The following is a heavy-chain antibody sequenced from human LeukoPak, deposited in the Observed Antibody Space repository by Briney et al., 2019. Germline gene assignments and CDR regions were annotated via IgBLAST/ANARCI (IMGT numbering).Heavy chain of an antibody. CDR2: FSSNGDNT. D-gene: IGHD1-26*01. CDR1: GFTFSTYV. V-gene: IGHV3-64*01. Sequence: GGSLRLSCAASGFTFSTYVMHWVRQAPGKGLEHVSAFSSNGDNTWYANSVKGRFTISRDNSKNTLYLQMGSLRAEDMAVYYCARREGANFDCWGQGTLVTVSS. CDR3: ARREGANFDC. J-gene: IGHJ4*02.